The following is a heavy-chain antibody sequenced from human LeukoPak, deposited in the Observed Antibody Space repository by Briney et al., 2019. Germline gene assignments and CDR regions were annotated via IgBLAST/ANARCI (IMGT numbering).Heavy chain of an antibody. D-gene: IGHD6-6*01. CDR3: ARIGYSSSSFDY. Sequence: PGGSLRLSCAASGFTFINYWMSWVRQAPGKGLELVANMKQDGSVKYYVDSMKGRFTISRDNAKNSLYLQMSGLRAEDTAVYFCARIGYSSSSFDYWGQGVLVTVYS. CDR2: MKQDGSVK. V-gene: IGHV3-7*03. CDR1: GFTFINYW. J-gene: IGHJ4*02.